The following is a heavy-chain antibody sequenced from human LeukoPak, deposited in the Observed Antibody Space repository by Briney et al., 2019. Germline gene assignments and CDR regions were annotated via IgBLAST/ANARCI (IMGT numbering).Heavy chain of an antibody. Sequence: GGSLRLSCTPSGFTFSSHAMSWVRQAPGKGLEWVSGISWNSGSIGYADSVKGRFTISRDNAKNSLYLQMNSLRAEDTALYYCARTTEPIVVVAATRVGYFDYWGQGTLVTVSS. CDR3: ARTTEPIVVVAATRVGYFDY. CDR1: GFTFSSHA. CDR2: ISWNSGSI. J-gene: IGHJ4*02. V-gene: IGHV3-9*01. D-gene: IGHD2-15*01.